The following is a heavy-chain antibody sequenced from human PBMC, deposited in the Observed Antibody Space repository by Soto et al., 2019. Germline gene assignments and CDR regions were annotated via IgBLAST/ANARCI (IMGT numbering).Heavy chain of an antibody. V-gene: IGHV2-5*02. Sequence: SGPTLVNPTQTLTLTCTFSGFSLSTSGVSVGWIRQPPGKALEWLALIYWDNDNRYSPSLKSRLTITKDTSKNQVVLTVTNMDPVDTATYYCAHRIKVSGGAAFEVWGQGIMVTVSS. CDR3: AHRIKVSGGAAFEV. CDR1: GFSLSTSGVS. CDR2: IYWDNDN. J-gene: IGHJ3*01. D-gene: IGHD2-8*01.